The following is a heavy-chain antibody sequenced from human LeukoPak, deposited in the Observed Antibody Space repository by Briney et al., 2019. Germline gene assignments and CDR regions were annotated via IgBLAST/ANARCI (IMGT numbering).Heavy chain of an antibody. CDR2: IWYDGSNK. Sequence: GGSLRLSCAASGFTFSSYGMHWVRQAPGKGLEWVAVIWYDGSNKYYADSVKGRFTISRDNAKNSLYLQMNSLRAEDTAVYFCARRIVTYYYGSGLDYWGQGTLVTVSS. D-gene: IGHD3-10*01. V-gene: IGHV3-33*01. CDR3: ARRIVTYYYGSGLDY. J-gene: IGHJ4*02. CDR1: GFTFSSYG.